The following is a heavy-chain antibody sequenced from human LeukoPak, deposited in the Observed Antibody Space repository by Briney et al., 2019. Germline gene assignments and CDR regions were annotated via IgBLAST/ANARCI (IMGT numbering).Heavy chain of an antibody. J-gene: IGHJ3*01. V-gene: IGHV4-59*11. Sequence: PSETLSLTCSVSGGSITSPFWNWIRLSPGKGLEWIGYISYSGTTNYSPFLKSRVTISMDTSKNQLSLTLSSVTAADTALYYCARDRSGTYYTFDVWGQGTMVTVSA. D-gene: IGHD1-26*01. CDR3: ARDRSGTYYTFDV. CDR1: GGSITSPF. CDR2: ISYSGTT.